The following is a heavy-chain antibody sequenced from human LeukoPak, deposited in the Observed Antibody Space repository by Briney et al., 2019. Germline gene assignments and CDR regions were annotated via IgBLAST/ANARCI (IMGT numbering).Heavy chain of an antibody. J-gene: IGHJ4*02. CDR1: GGSFSGYY. D-gene: IGHD3-22*01. CDR3: ARATGYDYASSGYNE. CDR2: INHSGST. V-gene: IGHV4-34*01. Sequence: SETLSLTCAVYGGSFSGYYWSWIRQPPGKGLEWIGEINHSGSTNYNPSLKSRVTISVDTSKNQFSLKLSSVTAADTAVYYCARATGYDYASSGYNEWGQGSLVTVSS.